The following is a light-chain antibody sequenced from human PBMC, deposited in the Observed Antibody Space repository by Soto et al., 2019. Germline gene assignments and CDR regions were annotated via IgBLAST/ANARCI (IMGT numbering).Light chain of an antibody. CDR3: SSYTSSSTLV. CDR1: SSDVGGYNY. V-gene: IGLV2-14*01. J-gene: IGLJ2*01. CDR2: EVS. Sequence: QSALTQPASVSGSPGQSITISCTGSSSDVGGYNYVSWYQQHPGKAPKLMIYEVSNRPSGTSNRFSGSKSGNTASLTLSGLQAEDEADYYCSSYTSSSTLVFGGGTKLTVL.